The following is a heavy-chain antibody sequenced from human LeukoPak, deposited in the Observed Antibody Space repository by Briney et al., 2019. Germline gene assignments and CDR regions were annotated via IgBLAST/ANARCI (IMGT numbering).Heavy chain of an antibody. J-gene: IGHJ4*02. Sequence: GASVKVSCKASGYTFTSYGISWVRQAPGQGLEWMGLISAYNGNTHYAQKLQGRVTMTTDTSKSTAYMELRRLSSDDNADYYWPRLSEGRIVVIFDYWGQGTLVSVSS. V-gene: IGHV1-18*01. CDR2: ISAYNGNT. CDR3: PRLSEGRIVVIFDY. CDR1: GYTFTSYG. D-gene: IGHD3-22*01.